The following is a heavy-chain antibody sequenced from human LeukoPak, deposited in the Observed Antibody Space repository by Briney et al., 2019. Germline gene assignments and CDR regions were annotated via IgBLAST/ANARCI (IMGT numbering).Heavy chain of an antibody. CDR2: INHSGST. CDR1: GGSFSGYY. D-gene: IGHD3-3*01. Sequence: SETLSLTCAVYGGSFSGYYWSWIRQPPGKGLEWIGEINHSGSTNYNPSLKSRVTISVDTSKNQFSLKLSSVTAADTAVYYCARTSAVRFLEWLSERNYAFDIWGQGTMVTVSS. J-gene: IGHJ3*02. CDR3: ARTSAVRFLEWLSERNYAFDI. V-gene: IGHV4-34*01.